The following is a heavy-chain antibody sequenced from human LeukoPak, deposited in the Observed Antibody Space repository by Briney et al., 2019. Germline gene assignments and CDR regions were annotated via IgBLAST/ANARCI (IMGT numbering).Heavy chain of an antibody. D-gene: IGHD1-1*01. Sequence: SETLSLTCTVSGDSISSYYRSWIRQPPAKGLEWIGYISYSESTNYNTSLESRVTISGDTSKNQFSLKLSSVAAADTAFCYCGSQSRGTTARLFDYWGQGTLVTVSS. CDR2: ISYSEST. CDR3: GSQSRGTTARLFDY. V-gene: IGHV4-59*08. J-gene: IGHJ4*02. CDR1: GDSISSYY.